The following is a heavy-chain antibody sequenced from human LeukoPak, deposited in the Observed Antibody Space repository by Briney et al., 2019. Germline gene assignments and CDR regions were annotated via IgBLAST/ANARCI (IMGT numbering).Heavy chain of an antibody. CDR3: ARHQPTRRYCSGGSCYPHYYYYMDV. CDR2: IYDSGST. CDR1: GGSISSSSYY. J-gene: IGHJ6*03. V-gene: IGHV4-39*01. D-gene: IGHD2-15*01. Sequence: SETLSLTCTVSGGSISSSSYYWGWLRQPPGKGLEWIGSIYDSGSTYYNPSLKSRVTISVYTSNNQFSLKLSSVTAADTAVYYCARHQPTRRYCSGGSCYPHYYYYMDVWGKGTTVTVSS.